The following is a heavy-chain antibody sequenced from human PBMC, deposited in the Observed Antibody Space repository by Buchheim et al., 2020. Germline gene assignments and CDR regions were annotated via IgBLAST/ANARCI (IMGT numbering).Heavy chain of an antibody. CDR3: ARDGVFLEWGLYYYYYGMDV. CDR1: GFTFSSYS. V-gene: IGHV3-48*01. D-gene: IGHD3-3*01. Sequence: EVQLVESGGGLVQPGGSLRLSCAASGFTFSSYSMNWVRQAPGKGLEWVSYISSSSSTIYYADSVKGRFTISRDKAKNSLYLQMNSLRAEDTAVYYCARDGVFLEWGLYYYYYGMDVWGQGTT. J-gene: IGHJ6*02. CDR2: ISSSSSTI.